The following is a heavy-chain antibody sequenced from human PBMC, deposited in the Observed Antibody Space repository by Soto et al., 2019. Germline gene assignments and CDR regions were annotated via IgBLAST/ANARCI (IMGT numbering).Heavy chain of an antibody. CDR2: VSKSDYT. D-gene: IGHD2-2*01. J-gene: IGHJ4*02. Sequence: GSLRLSCEVSGFYFNNYGINWVRQAPGKGLEWVSSVSKSDYTYYSDSVKGRFTISRDNAKNSVSLQMNSLRAEDTAVYYCAREDSIIIPAVSDFWGQGTLVTVYS. V-gene: IGHV3-21*01. CDR3: AREDSIIIPAVSDF. CDR1: GFYFNNYG.